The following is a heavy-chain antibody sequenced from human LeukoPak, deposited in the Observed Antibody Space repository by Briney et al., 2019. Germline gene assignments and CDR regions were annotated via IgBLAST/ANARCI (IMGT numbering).Heavy chain of an antibody. D-gene: IGHD3-22*01. V-gene: IGHV4-4*07. CDR3: ARDAAGEGRLVITWFDP. J-gene: IGHJ5*02. CDR1: DGSISSFY. Sequence: SETLSLTCIVSDGSISSFYWTWIRQPAGKGLEWIGRWIGRIYTSGSTNYNPSLKSRVTMSVDTSKNQFSLKLSSVTAADTAVYFCARDAAGEGRLVITWFDPWGQGTLVTDSS. CDR2: IYTSGST.